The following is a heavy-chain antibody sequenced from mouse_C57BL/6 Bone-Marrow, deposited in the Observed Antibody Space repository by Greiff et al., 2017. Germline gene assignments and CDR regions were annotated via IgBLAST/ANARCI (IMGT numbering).Heavy chain of an antibody. CDR3: ARSIWDWYFDV. CDR2: IDPSDSYT. CDR1: GYTFTSYW. J-gene: IGHJ1*03. V-gene: IGHV1-59*01. D-gene: IGHD4-1*01. Sequence: QVQLKQPGAELVRPGTSVKLSCKASGYTFTSYWMHWVKQRPGQGLEWIGVIDPSDSYTNYNQKFKGKATLTVDTSSSTAYMQLSSLTSEDSAVYYCARSIWDWYFDVWGTGTTGTVSS.